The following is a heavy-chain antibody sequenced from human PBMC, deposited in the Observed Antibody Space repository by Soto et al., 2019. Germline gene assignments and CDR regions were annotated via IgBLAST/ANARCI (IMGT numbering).Heavy chain of an antibody. D-gene: IGHD6-13*01. CDR2: IVVGSGNT. Sequence: ASVKVSCKASGFTFTISAMQWVRQARGQRLEWIGWIVVGSGNTNYAQNFQERVPLTRDMSTSTAYIELSSLRSEDTAVYYCAAFRVDSSSWYYYYGMDVWGQGTTVTVSS. V-gene: IGHV1-58*02. CDR3: AAFRVDSSSWYYYYGMDV. CDR1: GFTFTISA. J-gene: IGHJ6*02.